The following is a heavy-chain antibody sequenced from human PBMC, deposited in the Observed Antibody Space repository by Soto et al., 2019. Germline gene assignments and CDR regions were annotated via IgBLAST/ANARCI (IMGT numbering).Heavy chain of an antibody. D-gene: IGHD6-19*01. J-gene: IGHJ5*02. CDR1: GGSFSGYY. Sequence: QVQLQQWGAGLLKPSETLSLTCAVYGGSFSGYYWSWIRQPPGKGLEWIGEINHSGSTNYNPSLNSRVNIAVDTSKNQFSLKLSSVTATDTAVYYCTRGIAFAGPSWFDPWCQGTLVTVSS. CDR2: INHSGST. CDR3: TRGIAFAGPSWFDP. V-gene: IGHV4-34*01.